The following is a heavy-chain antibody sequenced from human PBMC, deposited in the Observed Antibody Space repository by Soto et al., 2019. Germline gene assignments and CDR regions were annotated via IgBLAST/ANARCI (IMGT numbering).Heavy chain of an antibody. D-gene: IGHD4-17*01. CDR2: IHDTGGT. CDR1: GDSLSMYF. Sequence: SKTLSLAWTLSGDSLSMYFCSWIRQPGWARLEWIGRIHDTGGTNYHPSRKRRVTMSVATPKNQFSQKVKSVTPTATAAYYWTRESVSVTYRFDSWGQGILVTVSS. J-gene: IGHJ4*02. V-gene: IGHV4-4*07. CDR3: TRESVSVTYRFDS.